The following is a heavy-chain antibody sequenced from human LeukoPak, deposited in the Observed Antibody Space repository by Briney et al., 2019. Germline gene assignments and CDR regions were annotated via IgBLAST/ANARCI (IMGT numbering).Heavy chain of an antibody. CDR2: IKTDGSEK. D-gene: IGHD3-22*01. CDR3: ATYSSLNRREFQF. Sequence: GGSLRLSCEGSGFTFSNYWMGWVRQAPGKGLQWVANIKTDGSEKYYVDSVKGRFTISRDNAKNSQYLQMNSLRAEDTAVYYCATYSSLNRREFQFWGQGTLLTVSS. J-gene: IGHJ1*01. V-gene: IGHV3-7*01. CDR1: GFTFSNYW.